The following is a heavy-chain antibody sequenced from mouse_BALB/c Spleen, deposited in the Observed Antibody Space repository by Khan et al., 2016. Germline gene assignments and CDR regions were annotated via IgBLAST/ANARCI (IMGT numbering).Heavy chain of an antibody. D-gene: IGHD2-4*01. CDR2: IYPGNSNT. CDR3: AGDRYDYGFAY. CDR1: GYTFTSYW. V-gene: IGHV1-5*01. J-gene: IGHJ3*01. Sequence: VRLQQSGTVVARPGASVKMSCKASGYTFTSYWLHWVKQRPGQGLEWIGSIYPGNSNTSYNQKFKGKAKLTAVTSTSTAYMELSSLTNEDSAFSSCAGDRYDYGFAYWGQGTLVTVFA.